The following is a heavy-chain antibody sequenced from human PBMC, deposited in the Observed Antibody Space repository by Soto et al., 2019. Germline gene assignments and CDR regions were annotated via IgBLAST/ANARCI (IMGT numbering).Heavy chain of an antibody. CDR2: MNPNSGNT. V-gene: IGHV1-8*01. CDR3: AHGGLPAANDAFDI. CDR1: GYTFTSYD. J-gene: IGHJ3*02. Sequence: ASVKVSCTASGYTFTSYDINWVRQATGQGLEWMGWMNPNSGNTGYAQKFQGRVTMTRNTSISTAYMELSSLRSEDTAVYYCAHGGLPAANDAFDIWGQGTMVTVSS. D-gene: IGHD2-2*01.